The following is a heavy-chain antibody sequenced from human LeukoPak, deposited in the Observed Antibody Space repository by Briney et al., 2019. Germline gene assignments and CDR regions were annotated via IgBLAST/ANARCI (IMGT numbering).Heavy chain of an antibody. J-gene: IGHJ4*02. CDR3: ARLPLGAFAEFLNFDY. CDR1: GGSFSAYY. Sequence: SETLSLTCAVYGGSFSAYYWSWIRQPPGKGLEWIGDINHSGSTKYNPSLMSRVAISVDSSKNHFSLNLRSVTAADTAVYYCARLPLGAFAEFLNFDYWGQGIPVTVSS. CDR2: INHSGST. D-gene: IGHD3-10*01. V-gene: IGHV4-34*01.